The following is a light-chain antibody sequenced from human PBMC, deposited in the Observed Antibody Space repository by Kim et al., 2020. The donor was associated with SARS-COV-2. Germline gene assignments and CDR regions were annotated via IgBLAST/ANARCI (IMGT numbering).Light chain of an antibody. CDR2: VKT. V-gene: IGLV3-19*01. CDR1: SRQGYY. J-gene: IGLJ1*01. Sequence: WGQAVRSTRQGHSRQGYYECWYQRTPGQAPVLVIYVKTNRPLGIPGRFSVSSTGNTASLTISGSQAEDEADYYCNSRDSSGNHYVFGTGTKVTVL. CDR3: NSRDSSGNHYV.